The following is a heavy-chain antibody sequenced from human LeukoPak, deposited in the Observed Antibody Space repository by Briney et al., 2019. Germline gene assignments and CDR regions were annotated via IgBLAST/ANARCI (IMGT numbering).Heavy chain of an antibody. CDR2: INPNSGGT. D-gene: IGHD6-13*01. V-gene: IGHV1-2*06. J-gene: IGHJ6*02. CDR3: ARKLGSSSWYYDYYYGRDV. CDR1: GYTFSAYY. Sequence: GASVKVSCKASGYTFSAYYMHWVRQAPGQGLEWMGRINPNSGGTNYAQKFQGRVTMTRDTSISTAYMEVSRLRSDDTAVYYCARKLGSSSWYYDYYYGRDVWGQGTTVTVSS.